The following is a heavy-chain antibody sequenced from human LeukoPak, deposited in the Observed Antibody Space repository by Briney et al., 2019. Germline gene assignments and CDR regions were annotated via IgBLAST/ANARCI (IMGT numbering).Heavy chain of an antibody. CDR2: IYYSGST. CDR1: GGSINSYY. V-gene: IGHV4-59*08. J-gene: IGHJ5*02. Sequence: SETLSFTGTVSGGSINSYYWSWIRQPPGKGLEWIGYIYYSGSTDYNSSLKSRVTISVDTSKNQFSLKLSSVTAADTAVYYCARHSSSSRGWFDPWGQGTLVTVSS. D-gene: IGHD6-6*01. CDR3: ARHSSSSRGWFDP.